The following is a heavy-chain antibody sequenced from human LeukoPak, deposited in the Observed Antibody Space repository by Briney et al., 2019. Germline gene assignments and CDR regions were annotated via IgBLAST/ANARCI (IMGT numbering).Heavy chain of an antibody. D-gene: IGHD1-1*01. J-gene: IGHJ4*02. Sequence: GGSLTLSCVASGFDFNNYDLHWVRQAPGKGLEWVAFIKFHGHETFYADSVEGRFTFFRDNSRNTVYLQMNSLRSEDTAVYYCAREAPICRNADCRTGFDYWGQGTLVAVSS. CDR3: AREAPICRNADCRTGFDY. CDR2: IKFHGHET. V-gene: IGHV3-30*02. CDR1: GFDFNNYD.